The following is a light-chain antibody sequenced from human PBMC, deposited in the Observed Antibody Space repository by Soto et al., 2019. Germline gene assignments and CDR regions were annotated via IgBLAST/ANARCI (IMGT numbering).Light chain of an antibody. J-gene: IGKJ5*01. CDR1: QTVNSDY. Sequence: EIVLTQSPGTLSLSPWETATLSCRASQTVNSDYLAWFQQRPGQAPRLLIFATSRRATDIPDRFSGSGSGTDFTLTISRLEPEDFAVYYCQQYGTPPPNFGQGTRLEIK. V-gene: IGKV3-20*01. CDR2: ATS. CDR3: QQYGTPPPN.